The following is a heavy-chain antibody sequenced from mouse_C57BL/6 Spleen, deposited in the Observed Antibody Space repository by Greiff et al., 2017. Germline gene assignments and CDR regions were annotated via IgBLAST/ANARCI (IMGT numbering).Heavy chain of an antibody. CDR2: IDPSDSET. V-gene: IGHV1-52*01. Sequence: VKLQQPGAELVRPGSSVKLSCKASGYTFTSYWMHWVKQRPIQGLEWIGNIDPSDSETHYNQKFKDKATLTVDKSSSTAYMQLSSLTSEDSAVYYCARSSTVVEGAMDYWGQGTSVTVSS. J-gene: IGHJ4*01. D-gene: IGHD1-1*01. CDR3: ARSSTVVEGAMDY. CDR1: GYTFTSYW.